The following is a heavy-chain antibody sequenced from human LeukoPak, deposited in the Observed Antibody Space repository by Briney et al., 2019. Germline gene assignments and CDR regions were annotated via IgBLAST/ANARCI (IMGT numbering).Heavy chain of an antibody. CDR1: GFTFSSYA. V-gene: IGHV3-23*01. CDR2: LSGSGGST. J-gene: IGHJ4*02. Sequence: GGSLRLSCAASGFTFSSYAMSWVRQAPGKGLEWVSALSGSGGSTYYADSVKGRFTISRDNSKNTLYLQMNSLRAEDTAVYYCAKDERNWNYNLASQTYDWGQGTLVTVSS. D-gene: IGHD1-7*01. CDR3: AKDERNWNYNLASQTYD.